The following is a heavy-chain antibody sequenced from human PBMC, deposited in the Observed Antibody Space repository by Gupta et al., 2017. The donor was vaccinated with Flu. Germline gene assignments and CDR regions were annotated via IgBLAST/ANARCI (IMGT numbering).Heavy chain of an antibody. V-gene: IGHV3-33*01. CDR1: GFTFSRND. D-gene: IGHD7-27*01. CDR2: IWCDGSNI. CDR3: ARDELSTGAVDY. Sequence: QVPLVVSGGGVVQPGRSLRLSCAASGFTFSRNDMLWVRQGPGKALEWVELIWCDGSNIHYADSVKGRFTNARDSSKNTLYRQMNSLRVEDTAVYYCARDELSTGAVDYWGHGTLVTVSS. J-gene: IGHJ4*01.